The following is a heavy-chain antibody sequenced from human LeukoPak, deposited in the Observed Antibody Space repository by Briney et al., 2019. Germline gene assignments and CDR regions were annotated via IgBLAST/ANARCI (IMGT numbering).Heavy chain of an antibody. CDR2: ISAYNGNT. V-gene: IGHV1-18*01. CDR3: AREDSSGWYSYFDY. Sequence: RASVKVSCKASGYTFTSYGISWVRQAPGQGLEWMGWISAYNGNTNYAQKLQGRVTMTTDTSTSTAYMELRSLRSDDTAVYYCAREDSSGWYSYFDYWGQGTLVTVSS. CDR1: GYTFTSYG. D-gene: IGHD6-19*01. J-gene: IGHJ4*02.